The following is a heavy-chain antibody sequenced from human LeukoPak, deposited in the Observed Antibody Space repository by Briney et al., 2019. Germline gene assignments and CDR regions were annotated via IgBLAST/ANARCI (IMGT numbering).Heavy chain of an antibody. Sequence: GGSLRLSCAASGFTFSSYAMSWVRQAPGKGLDWVSAISGSGASTYYADSVKGRFTISRDNSKNTLYLQMNSLRAEDTALYYCAKGGVWGPDYYFDYWGQGTLVTVSS. D-gene: IGHD2-8*02. CDR3: AKGGVWGPDYYFDY. CDR2: ISGSGAST. V-gene: IGHV3-23*01. CDR1: GFTFSSYA. J-gene: IGHJ4*02.